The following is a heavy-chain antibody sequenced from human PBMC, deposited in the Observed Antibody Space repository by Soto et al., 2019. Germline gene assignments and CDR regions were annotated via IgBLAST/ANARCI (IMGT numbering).Heavy chain of an antibody. J-gene: IGHJ4*02. Sequence: PGGSLRLSCAASGFTFSTYAMSWVRQTPGKGLEWVATISGGGGNKYYADYVKGQFTISRDNSKNTLYLQMKSLRAEDTAVYYCAKFSIYDDSSGYDPHFDYWGQGTLVTVSS. D-gene: IGHD3-22*01. CDR2: ISGGGGNK. CDR3: AKFSIYDDSSGYDPHFDY. V-gene: IGHV3-23*01. CDR1: GFTFSTYA.